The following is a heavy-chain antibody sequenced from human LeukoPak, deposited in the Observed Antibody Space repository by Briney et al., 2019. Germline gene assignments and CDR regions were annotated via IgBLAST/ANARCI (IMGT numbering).Heavy chain of an antibody. CDR2: IYYSGST. CDR3: ARGPKGYYDSSGYSYCFDY. J-gene: IGHJ4*02. Sequence: PSETLSLTCTVSGGSISSYYWSWIRQPPGKGLGWIGYIYYSGSTNYNPSLKSRVTMSVDTSRNQFSLKLSSVTAADTAVYYCARGPKGYYDSSGYSYCFDYWGQGTLVTVSS. D-gene: IGHD3-22*01. CDR1: GGSISSYY. V-gene: IGHV4-59*12.